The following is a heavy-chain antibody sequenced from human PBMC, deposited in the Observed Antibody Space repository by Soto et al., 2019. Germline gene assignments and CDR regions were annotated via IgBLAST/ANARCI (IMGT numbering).Heavy chain of an antibody. CDR3: ARSAASAGSGWFDP. V-gene: IGHV4-31*03. Sequence: QVQLQESGPRLVKPSQTLTLSCTVSGGSISTGGDGDYWTWIRQHPGQGLEWIGYIYYTGTTYYNPSLKSRVTISVDTSKNQFSLNLSSVTAADTAIYYCARSAASAGSGWFDPWGQGTLVTVSS. CDR1: GGSISTGGDGDY. CDR2: IYYTGTT. J-gene: IGHJ5*02. D-gene: IGHD6-13*01.